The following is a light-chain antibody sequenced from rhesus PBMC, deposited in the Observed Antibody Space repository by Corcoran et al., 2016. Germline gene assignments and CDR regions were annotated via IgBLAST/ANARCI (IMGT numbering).Light chain of an antibody. CDR2: CAT. J-gene: IGKJ1*01. CDR3: QQYNSLPWT. Sequence: DIQMTQSPSSVSASVGDRVTITCRASQGISRYLAWYQQKPGKAPKLLIYCATTAQSGVPSRFSGSGSGTEFTLTLSSLQPDDFATYYCQQYNSLPWTFGQGPKVEIK. CDR1: QGISRY. V-gene: IGKV1-25*02.